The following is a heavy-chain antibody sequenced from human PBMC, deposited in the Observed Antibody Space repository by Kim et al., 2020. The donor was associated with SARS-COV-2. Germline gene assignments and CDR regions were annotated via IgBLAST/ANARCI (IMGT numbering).Heavy chain of an antibody. D-gene: IGHD5-12*01. Sequence: GGSLRLSCAASGFTFSDYYMSWIRQAPGKGLEWVSYISSSGSTIYYADSVKGRFTISRDNAKNSLYLQMNSLRAEDTAVYYCARDSAPEVGRWLPTNYYGMDVWGQGTTVTVSS. CDR3: ARDSAPEVGRWLPTNYYGMDV. V-gene: IGHV3-11*01. J-gene: IGHJ6*02. CDR2: ISSSGSTI. CDR1: GFTFSDYY.